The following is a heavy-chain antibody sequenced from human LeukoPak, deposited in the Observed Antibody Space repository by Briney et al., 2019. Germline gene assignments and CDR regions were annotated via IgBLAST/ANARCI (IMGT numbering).Heavy chain of an antibody. V-gene: IGHV3-21*01. CDR2: ISSSSYI. CDR3: ARDDSDTAMVLLNY. D-gene: IGHD5-18*01. Sequence: GGSLRLSCAASGFTFSSYSMNWVRQAPGKGLEWVSSISSSSYIYYPDSVRDRFTISRDNAKNSLYLQINSLRAEDTAVYYCARDDSDTAMVLLNYWGQGTLVTVSS. J-gene: IGHJ4*02. CDR1: GFTFSSYS.